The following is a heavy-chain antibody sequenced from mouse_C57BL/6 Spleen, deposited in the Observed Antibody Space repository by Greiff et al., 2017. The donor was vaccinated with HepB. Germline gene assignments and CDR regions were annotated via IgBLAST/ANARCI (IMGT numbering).Heavy chain of an antibody. Sequence: VKLVESGAELARPGASVKLSCKASGYTFTSYGISWVKQRTGQGLEWIGEIYPRSGNTYYNEKFKGKATLTADKSSSTAYMELRSLTSEDSAVYFCAREITTAGDYWGQGTSVTVSS. CDR3: AREITTAGDY. J-gene: IGHJ4*01. V-gene: IGHV1-81*01. D-gene: IGHD1-2*01. CDR2: IYPRSGNT. CDR1: GYTFTSYG.